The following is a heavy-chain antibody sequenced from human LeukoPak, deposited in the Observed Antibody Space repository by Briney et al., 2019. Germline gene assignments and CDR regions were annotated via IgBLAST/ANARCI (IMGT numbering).Heavy chain of an antibody. Sequence: LETLSLTCTVSGGSISGYYWSWIRQPPGKGLEWIGYIYYTGSTNYNPSLKSRVTTSVDTSKNQFSLKLSSVTAADTAVYYCARLISGVGYFDYWGQGTLVTVSS. J-gene: IGHJ4*02. CDR3: ARLISGVGYFDY. D-gene: IGHD6-25*01. CDR1: GGSISGYY. V-gene: IGHV4-59*08. CDR2: IYYTGST.